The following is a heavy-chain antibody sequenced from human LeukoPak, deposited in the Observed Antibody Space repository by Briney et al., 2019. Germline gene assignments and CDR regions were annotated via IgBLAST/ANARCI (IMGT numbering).Heavy chain of an antibody. CDR3: ASHITDIVDDYYYMDV. D-gene: IGHD2-15*01. V-gene: IGHV1-8*01. J-gene: IGHJ6*03. CDR1: GYTFTSCD. CDR2: MNPNSGNT. Sequence: ASVKLSCKASGYTFTSCDINWLRHATGQGLEWMGWMNPNSGNTGYAQKFPGRVTMTRNTSISTAYMELSSLRSEDTAVYCCASHITDIVDDYYYMDVWGKGTTVTVSS.